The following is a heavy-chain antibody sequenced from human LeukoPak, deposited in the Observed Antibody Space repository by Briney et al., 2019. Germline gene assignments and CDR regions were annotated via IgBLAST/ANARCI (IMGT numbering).Heavy chain of an antibody. D-gene: IGHD2-21*02. CDR1: GFTLSSYS. CDR2: IISSSSYI. J-gene: IGHJ4*01. V-gene: IGHV3-21*01. Sequence: GRSLRPSRAASGFTLSSYSMNWARHAPGKWLEWVSSIISSSSYIYYADSVKARFTISRDNVKNSRYLQMNSLRAEDTAVYYCARVAVTEYYFDYWGQGTLVTVSS. CDR3: ARVAVTEYYFDY.